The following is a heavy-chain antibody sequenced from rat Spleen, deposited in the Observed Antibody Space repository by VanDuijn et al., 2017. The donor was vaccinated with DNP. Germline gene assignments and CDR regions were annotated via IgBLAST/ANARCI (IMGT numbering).Heavy chain of an antibody. Sequence: QVQLKESGPGLVRPSQTLSLTCTVSGFSLSSHHVHWVRQPLGKGLEWLGLMWSDGHTSYNSVLKSRLSISRDTSRSQVFLEMNSLQTEDTAIYFCTHSGQSYYYVSPFAYWGQGTLVTVSS. J-gene: IGHJ3*01. CDR3: THSGQSYYYVSPFAY. CDR2: MWSDGHT. D-gene: IGHD1-12*01. CDR1: GFSLSSHH. V-gene: IGHV2-32*01.